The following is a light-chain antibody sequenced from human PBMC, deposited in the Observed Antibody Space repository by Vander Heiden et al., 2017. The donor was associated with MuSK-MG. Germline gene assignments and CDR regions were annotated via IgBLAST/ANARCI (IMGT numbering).Light chain of an antibody. CDR2: DGS. J-gene: IGKJ1*01. CDR1: QSVSSY. Sequence: EIVLTQSPATLSLSPGERATLSCRASQSVSSYFACYQQKPRQAPRRLLYDGSNRGTAITPRFSGSGYGTDVTLTISSREPEDFAADYCQQHCNWPQWTFGQGTKVEIK. CDR3: QQHCNWPQWT. V-gene: IGKV3-11*01.